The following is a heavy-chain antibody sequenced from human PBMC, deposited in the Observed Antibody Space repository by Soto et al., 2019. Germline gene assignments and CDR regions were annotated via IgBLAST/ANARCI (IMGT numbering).Heavy chain of an antibody. CDR2: ISGSGDNI. V-gene: IGHV3-11*01. CDR3: ARDGDHYGSGSHLDAVF. J-gene: IGHJ4*02. D-gene: IGHD3-10*01. CDR1: GFSFRDYY. Sequence: QVQLVESGGGLVKPGGSLRLSCATSGFSFRDYYMSWIRQTPGKGLEWISYISGSGDNIYYGGSVQGRFTISRDNDKNSLFLQMNSLRADDTAVYYCARDGDHYGSGSHLDAVFWGQGILVTVSS.